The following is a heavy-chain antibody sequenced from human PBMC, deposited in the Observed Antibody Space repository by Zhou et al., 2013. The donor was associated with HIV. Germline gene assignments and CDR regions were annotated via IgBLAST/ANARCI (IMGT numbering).Heavy chain of an antibody. CDR3: AREYRDLASDP. J-gene: IGHJ5*02. D-gene: IGHD5-12*01. V-gene: IGHV4-34*01. CDR1: GGSFSGYY. CDR2: INHSGST. Sequence: QVQLQQWGAGLLKPSETLSLTCAVYGGSFSGYYWSWIRQPPGKGLEWIGEINHSGSTNFNPSLKSRVTISVDTSKKQFSLKLSSVTAADTAVYYCAREYRDLASDPWGQGTLVIVSS.